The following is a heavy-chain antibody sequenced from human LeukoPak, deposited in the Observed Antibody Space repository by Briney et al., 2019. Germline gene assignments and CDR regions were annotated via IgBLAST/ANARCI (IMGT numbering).Heavy chain of an antibody. D-gene: IGHD6-13*01. V-gene: IGHV1-18*01. CDR3: ARASAAGKPYYYYYYMDV. J-gene: IGHJ6*03. CDR2: ISAYNGNT. Sequence: ASVKVSCKASGYTFTSYGISWVRQAPGQGLEWMGWISAYNGNTNYAQKLQGRVTMTTDTSTSTAYMELRSLRSDDTAVYYCARASAAGKPYYYYYYMDVWGKGTTVTVSS. CDR1: GYTFTSYG.